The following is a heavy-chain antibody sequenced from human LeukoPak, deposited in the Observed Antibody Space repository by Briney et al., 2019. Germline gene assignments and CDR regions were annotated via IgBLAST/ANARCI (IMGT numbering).Heavy chain of an antibody. CDR2: INLDGSEI. CDR3: VRDRGYSTFDY. V-gene: IGHV3-7*03. CDR1: GFVFGHSW. Sequence: GGSLRLSCEASGFVFGHSWMSWVRQTPGKGLEWVANINLDGSEINYLDSLTGRLTISRDNAKDSLYLQMNGLRAEDTAVYFCVRDRGYSTFDYWGQGTLVTVSS. D-gene: IGHD3-22*01. J-gene: IGHJ4*02.